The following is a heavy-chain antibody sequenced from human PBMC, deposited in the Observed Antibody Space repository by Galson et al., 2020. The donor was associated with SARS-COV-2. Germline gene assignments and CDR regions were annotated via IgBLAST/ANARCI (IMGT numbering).Heavy chain of an antibody. V-gene: IGHV1-18*01. Sequence: ASVKVSCKTSGYTFTTYGIKWVRQVPGQGLEWMGWISAYNGNTNYAHKFQGRVTMTTDTSTSTAYMELRSLKSDDTAVYYCARGAGMTTVVSPQVYWGQGTLVTVSS. CDR3: ARGAGMTTVVSPQVY. CDR1: GYTFTTYG. D-gene: IGHD4-4*01. J-gene: IGHJ4*02. CDR2: ISAYNGNT.